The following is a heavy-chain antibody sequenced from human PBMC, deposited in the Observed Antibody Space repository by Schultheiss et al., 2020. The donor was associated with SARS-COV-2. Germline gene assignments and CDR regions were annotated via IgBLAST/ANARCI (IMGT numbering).Heavy chain of an antibody. CDR1: GFTFSSYD. J-gene: IGHJ6*02. V-gene: IGHV3-13*01. Sequence: GGSLRLSCAASGFTFSSYDMHWVRQATGKGLEWVSAIGTAGDTYYPGSVKGRFTISRENAKNTLYLQMNSLRAEDTAVYYCARDFWSGYYGYYYYGMDVWGQGTTGTVSS. D-gene: IGHD3-3*01. CDR3: ARDFWSGYYGYYYYGMDV. CDR2: IGTAGDT.